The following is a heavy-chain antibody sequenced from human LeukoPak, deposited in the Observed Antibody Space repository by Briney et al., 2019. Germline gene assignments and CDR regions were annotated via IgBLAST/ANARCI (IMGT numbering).Heavy chain of an antibody. D-gene: IGHD4-17*01. CDR3: ARGLTVGYGDYQPALS. J-gene: IGHJ4*02. Sequence: ASVKVSCKASGGTFSSYAISWVRQAPGQGLEWMGRIIPILGIANYAQKFQGRVTITADKSTSTAYMELSSLRSEDTAVYYCARGLTVGYGDYQPALSWGQVTLVTVSS. CDR2: IIPILGIA. V-gene: IGHV1-69*04. CDR1: GGTFSSYA.